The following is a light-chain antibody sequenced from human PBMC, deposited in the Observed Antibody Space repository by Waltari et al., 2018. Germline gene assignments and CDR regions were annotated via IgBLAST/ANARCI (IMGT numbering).Light chain of an antibody. CDR3: QHRSNWPLT. J-gene: IGKJ3*01. Sequence: EIVLTQSPATLSLSPGERATLSCRASQSVSSYLAWYQQKPGQAPRLLIYDASNRATGIPGRFSGSGSGTDFTLTISSLEPEDFAVYYCQHRSNWPLTFGPGTKVDIK. CDR2: DAS. V-gene: IGKV3-11*01. CDR1: QSVSSY.